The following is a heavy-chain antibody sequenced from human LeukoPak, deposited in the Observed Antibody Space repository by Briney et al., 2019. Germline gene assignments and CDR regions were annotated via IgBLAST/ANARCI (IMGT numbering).Heavy chain of an antibody. Sequence: SETLSLTCTVSGYSISNGYYWGWIRQPPGKGLEWIGSIYHSGSTYYNPSLKSRVTISVDTSKNQFSLKLSSVTAADTAVYYCARTRLVVAAIESINWFDPWGQGTLVTVSS. D-gene: IGHD2-15*01. CDR2: IYHSGST. CDR1: GYSISNGYY. J-gene: IGHJ5*02. V-gene: IGHV4-38-2*02. CDR3: ARTRLVVAAIESINWFDP.